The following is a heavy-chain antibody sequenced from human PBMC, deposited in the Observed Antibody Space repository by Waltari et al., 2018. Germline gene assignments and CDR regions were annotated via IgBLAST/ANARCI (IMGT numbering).Heavy chain of an antibody. CDR2: IYSGGST. CDR3: ARDGEMATITGFDY. CDR1: GFTVSSTS. D-gene: IGHD5-12*01. Sequence: EVQLVESGGGLIQPGGSLRLSCAASGFTVSSTSMSLVRQAPGKGLEWVSVIYSGGSTYYADSVKGRFTISRDNSKNTLYLQMNSLRAEDTAVYYCARDGEMATITGFDYWGQGTLVTVSS. J-gene: IGHJ4*02. V-gene: IGHV3-53*01.